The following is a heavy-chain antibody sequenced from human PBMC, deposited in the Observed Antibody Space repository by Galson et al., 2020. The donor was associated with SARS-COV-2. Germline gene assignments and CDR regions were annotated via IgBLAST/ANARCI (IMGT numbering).Heavy chain of an antibody. CDR2: AYSGGTT. CDR3: ARDRPYYYENRVYHPSDGLDV. CDR1: GASISSGY. Sequence: SETLSLTCTVSGASISSGYWNWIRQPPGKGLEWIGYAYSGGTTNYNPYLKSRVTMSLDTSKNQFSLRLTAVTAADSAVYFCARDRPYYYENRVYHPSDGLDVWGHGTTITVSS. J-gene: IGHJ6*02. D-gene: IGHD3-22*01. V-gene: IGHV4-59*01.